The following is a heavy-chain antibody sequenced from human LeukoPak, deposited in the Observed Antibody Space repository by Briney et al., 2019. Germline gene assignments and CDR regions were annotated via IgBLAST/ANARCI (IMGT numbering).Heavy chain of an antibody. CDR2: IIPIFGTA. CDR1: GGTFSSYA. J-gene: IGHJ4*02. Sequence: PEASVKVSCKASGGTFSSYAISWVRQAPGQGLEWMGGIIPIFGTANYAQKFQGRVTITTDESTSTAYMELSSPRSEDTAVYYCARATPAEYSSSWYSYYFDYWGQGTLVTVSS. D-gene: IGHD6-13*01. V-gene: IGHV1-69*05. CDR3: ARATPAEYSSSWYSYYFDY.